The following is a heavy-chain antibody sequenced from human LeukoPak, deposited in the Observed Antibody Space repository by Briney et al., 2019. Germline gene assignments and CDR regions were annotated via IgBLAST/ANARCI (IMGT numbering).Heavy chain of an antibody. D-gene: IGHD3-22*01. Sequence: GSLRLSCAASGFTFSSYAMSWVRQAPGKGLEWVSTFSGSGGNTYYADSVKGRFTISRDNSKNTLYLQMNSLRAEDTAVYYCAKDQSAYYYDSSGYDYWGQGTLVTVSS. CDR2: FSGSGGNT. V-gene: IGHV3-23*01. CDR1: GFTFSSYA. J-gene: IGHJ4*02. CDR3: AKDQSAYYYDSSGYDY.